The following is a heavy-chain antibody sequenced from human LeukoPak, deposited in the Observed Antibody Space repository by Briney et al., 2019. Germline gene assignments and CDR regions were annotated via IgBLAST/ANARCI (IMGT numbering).Heavy chain of an antibody. D-gene: IGHD6-13*01. V-gene: IGHV3-33*01. CDR3: ARGSSANFDY. CDR2: IWYDESDK. J-gene: IGHJ4*02. CDR1: GFTFSGYG. Sequence: GGSLRLSCAASGFTFSGYGLHWVRQAPGKGLEWVAVIWYDESDKYYADSVKGRFTISRDNSKNTVFLQMDSLRAEDTAVYYCARGSSANFDYWGQGALVTVSS.